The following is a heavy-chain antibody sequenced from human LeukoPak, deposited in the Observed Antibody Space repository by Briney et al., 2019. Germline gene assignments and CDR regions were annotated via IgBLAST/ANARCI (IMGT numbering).Heavy chain of an antibody. D-gene: IGHD4-17*01. CDR1: GFTFSSYA. V-gene: IGHV3-30-3*01. Sequence: VQPGRSLRLSCAASGFTFSSYAMHWVRQAPGKGLEWVAVISYDGSNKYYADSVKGRFTISRDNSKNTLYLQMNSLRAEDTAVYYCARHTVTGAFDIWGQGTMVTVSS. CDR3: ARHTVTGAFDI. CDR2: ISYDGSNK. J-gene: IGHJ3*02.